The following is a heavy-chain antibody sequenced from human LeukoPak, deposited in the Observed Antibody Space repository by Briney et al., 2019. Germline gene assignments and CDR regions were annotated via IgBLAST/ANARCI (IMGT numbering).Heavy chain of an antibody. J-gene: IGHJ6*03. CDR1: GFTFSDYA. D-gene: IGHD2-2*02. CDR2: ISGCAGAS. Sequence: PGGSLRLSCAASGFTFSDYAMKWVRQAPGKGVEWVLAISGCAGASYHADSVKGRFTISRDNSKSTFYLQMDSLRAEDKVVYYCAKDSCLRSSPSCYSFSESYHYYYMDVWGKGTTVTVSS. V-gene: IGHV3-23*01. CDR3: AKDSCLRSSPSCYSFSESYHYYYMDV.